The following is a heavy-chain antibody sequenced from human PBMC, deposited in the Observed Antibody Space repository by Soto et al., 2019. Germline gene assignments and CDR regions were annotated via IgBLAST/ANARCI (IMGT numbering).Heavy chain of an antibody. CDR1: GGSISSDY. CDR3: ARLVWFGELSFDY. CDR2: IYYSGSN. V-gene: IGHV4-59*08. D-gene: IGHD3-10*01. Sequence: QVRLQESGPGLVKPSETLSLTCTVSGGSISSDYWAWIRQPPGKGLEWIGYIYYSGSNNDNPSLKRRVTMSIDTSKNQFSLKLSSVTAADTAVYYCARLVWFGELSFDYWGRGTLVTVSS. J-gene: IGHJ4*02.